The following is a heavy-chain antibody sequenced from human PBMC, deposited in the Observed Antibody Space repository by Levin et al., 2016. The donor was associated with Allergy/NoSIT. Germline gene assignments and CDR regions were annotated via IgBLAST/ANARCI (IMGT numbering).Heavy chain of an antibody. V-gene: IGHV1-69*01. CDR2: IIPIFGTA. D-gene: IGHD6-19*01. Sequence: WVRQAPGQGLEWMGGIIPIFGTANYAQKFQGRVTITADESTSTAYMELSSLRSEDTAVYYCARIQWLASGYYYYMDVWGKGTTVTVSS. CDR3: ARIQWLASGYYYYMDV. J-gene: IGHJ6*03.